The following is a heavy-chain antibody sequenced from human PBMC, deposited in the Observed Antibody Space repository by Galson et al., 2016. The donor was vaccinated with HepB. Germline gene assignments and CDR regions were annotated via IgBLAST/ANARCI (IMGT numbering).Heavy chain of an antibody. CDR3: ASLFSAAVAGYWSFDL. Sequence: SLRLSCAASGFTFSSYSMNWVRQAPGKGLEWVSSISSSSSDIYYADSVKGRFTISRDNAKNSLYLQMNSLRAEDTAVYYCASLFSAAVAGYWSFDLWGRGTMVTVSS. CDR1: GFTFSSYS. V-gene: IGHV3-21*01. J-gene: IGHJ2*01. CDR2: ISSSSSDI. D-gene: IGHD2-15*01.